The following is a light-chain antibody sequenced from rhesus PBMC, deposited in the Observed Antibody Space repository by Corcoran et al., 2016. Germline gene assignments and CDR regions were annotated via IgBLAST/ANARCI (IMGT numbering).Light chain of an antibody. CDR2: EVS. Sequence: DIVMTQTPLSLPVTPGEPASISCRSSQSLLHSGGKTYLYWYLQKPGQSPQCLIHEVSTRASGVPDRVSGSGSGTDFTLKISRVEAEDVGVYYCMQGIQLPLTFGGGTKVEIK. CDR3: MQGIQLPLT. J-gene: IGKJ4*01. CDR1: QSLLHSGGKTY. V-gene: IGKV2S15*01.